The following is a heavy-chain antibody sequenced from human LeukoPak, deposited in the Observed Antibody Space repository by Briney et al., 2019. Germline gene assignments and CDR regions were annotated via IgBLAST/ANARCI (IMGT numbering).Heavy chain of an antibody. J-gene: IGHJ4*02. CDR3: AKTPYSGSYSYFDY. D-gene: IGHD1-26*01. V-gene: IGHV3-23*01. CDR1: GFTFNNYA. CDR2: ISGSGGST. Sequence: GGSLRLSCVASGFTFNNYAMHWVRQAPGKGLEGVSAISGSGGSTYYADSVKGRFTISRDNSKNTLYLQMNSLRAEDTAVYYCAKTPYSGSYSYFDYWGQGTLVTVSS.